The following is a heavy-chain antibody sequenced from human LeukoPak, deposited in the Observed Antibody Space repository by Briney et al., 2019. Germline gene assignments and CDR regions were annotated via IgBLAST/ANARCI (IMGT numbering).Heavy chain of an antibody. D-gene: IGHD2/OR15-2a*01. CDR1: GFTFSSYA. CDR3: AKEATPNIPGFDS. J-gene: IGHJ4*02. CDR2: ITCSGGSL. V-gene: IGHV3-23*01. Sequence: PGGSLRLSCAASGFTFSSYAVSWVRQAPGKGLEGVSAITCSGGSLYYADSVRGRITTSGDNSKNTVYLKMISPRAADTAVYYCAKEATPNIPGFDSWGQGTLVTVSS.